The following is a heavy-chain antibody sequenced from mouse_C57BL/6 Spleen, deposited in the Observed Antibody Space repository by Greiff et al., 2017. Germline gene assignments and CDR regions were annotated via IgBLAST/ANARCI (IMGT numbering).Heavy chain of an antibody. Sequence: QVQLKQSGPELVKPGASVKISCKASGYAFSSSWMNWVKQRPGKGLEWIGRIYPGDGDTNYNGKFKGKATLTADKSSSTAYMQLSSLSSEDSAVYFCARAYGSPDFDCWGKGTTLTVSS. CDR1: GYAFSSSW. V-gene: IGHV1-82*01. CDR2: IYPGDGDT. CDR3: ARAYGSPDFDC. D-gene: IGHD1-1*01. J-gene: IGHJ2*01.